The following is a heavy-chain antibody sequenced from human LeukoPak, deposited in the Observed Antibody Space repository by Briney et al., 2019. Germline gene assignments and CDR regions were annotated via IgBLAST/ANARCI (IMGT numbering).Heavy chain of an antibody. CDR2: IYYSGST. CDR1: GGSISSGDYY. CDR3: AREALSGYSYGYGIDY. Sequence: DPSETLSLTCTVSGGSISSGDYYWSWIRQPPGKGLEWIGYIYYSGSTYYNPSLKSRVTISVDTSKNQFSLKLSSVTAADTAVYYCAREALSGYSYGYGIDYWGQGTLVTVSS. V-gene: IGHV4-30-4*01. J-gene: IGHJ4*02. D-gene: IGHD5-18*01.